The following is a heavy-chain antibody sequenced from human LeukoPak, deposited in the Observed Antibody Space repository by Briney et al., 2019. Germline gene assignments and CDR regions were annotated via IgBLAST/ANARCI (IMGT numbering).Heavy chain of an antibody. J-gene: IGHJ5*02. CDR1: GFTFSSYW. Sequence: GGSLRLSCAASGFTFSSYWMSWVRQAPGKGLEWVANIKQDGSEKYYVDSVKGRFTISRDNAKNSLYLQMNSLRAEDTAVYYCAREVGATTHNWFDPWGQGTLVTVSS. CDR3: AREVGATTHNWFDP. CDR2: IKQDGSEK. D-gene: IGHD1-26*01. V-gene: IGHV3-7*01.